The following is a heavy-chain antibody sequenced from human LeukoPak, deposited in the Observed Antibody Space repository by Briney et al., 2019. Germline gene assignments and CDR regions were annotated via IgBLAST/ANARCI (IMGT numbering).Heavy chain of an antibody. CDR1: GDSVSSNSAA. CDR3: ARTYSSGWYEKDAFDI. D-gene: IGHD6-19*01. CDR2: TYYRSKWYN. J-gene: IGHJ3*02. Sequence: SQTLSLTCAISGDSVSSNSAAWDWIRQSPSRGLEWLGRTYYRSKWYNDYAVSVKSRITINPDTSKNQFSLQLNSVTPEDTAVYYCARTYSSGWYEKDAFDIWGQGTMVTV. V-gene: IGHV6-1*01.